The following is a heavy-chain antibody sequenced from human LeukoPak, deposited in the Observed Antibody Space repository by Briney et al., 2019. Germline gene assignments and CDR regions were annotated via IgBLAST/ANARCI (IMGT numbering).Heavy chain of an antibody. Sequence: AGGPLRLSCAASGFTFSSYSMNWVRQAPGKGLQWVSSISSSGSFVYSADSVKGRFTISRDNAKDSLYLQMNSLRAEDTAVYYCAREVVVGAAAGALDYWGQGTLVTVSS. V-gene: IGHV3-21*01. D-gene: IGHD6-13*01. CDR1: GFTFSSYS. J-gene: IGHJ4*02. CDR3: AREVVVGAAAGALDY. CDR2: ISSSGSFV.